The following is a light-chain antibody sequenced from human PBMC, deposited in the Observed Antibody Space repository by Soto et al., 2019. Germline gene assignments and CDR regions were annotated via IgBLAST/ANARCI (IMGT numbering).Light chain of an antibody. CDR3: QQYDNWKT. J-gene: IGKJ1*01. CDR2: GAS. CDR1: QSVSTN. V-gene: IGKV3-15*01. Sequence: EIVMTQSPATLSVSPGERVTLSCRASQSVSTNLAWYQQKPGRAPRLLIYGASTRATGIPARFSGSGSGTEFTLTITSLQSEDFALYYCQQYDNWKTFGQGTSVDLK.